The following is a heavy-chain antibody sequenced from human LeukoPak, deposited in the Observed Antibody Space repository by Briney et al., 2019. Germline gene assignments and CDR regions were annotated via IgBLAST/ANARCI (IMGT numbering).Heavy chain of an antibody. V-gene: IGHV3-21*01. CDR3: ARDVLYCSSTSCRRGAFDI. Sequence: PGGSLRLSCAASGLTFSSYSMNWVRQAPGKGLEWVSSISSSSSYIYYADSVKGRFTISRDNAKNSLYLQMNSLRAEDTAVYYCARDVLYCSSTSCRRGAFDIWGQGTMVTVSS. CDR1: GLTFSSYS. CDR2: ISSSSSYI. D-gene: IGHD2-2*01. J-gene: IGHJ3*02.